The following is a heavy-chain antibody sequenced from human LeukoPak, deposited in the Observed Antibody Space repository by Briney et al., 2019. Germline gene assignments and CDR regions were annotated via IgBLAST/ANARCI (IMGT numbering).Heavy chain of an antibody. Sequence: GGSLRLSCAASGFTFSSNYMSWVRQAPGKGLEGVSVIYSGGSTYYAESVKGRFTISRHNSKNTLYLQMNSRRAEDTAVYYCRLITRTWIQLWSGLDYWGQGTLVTVSS. J-gene: IGHJ4*02. D-gene: IGHD5-18*01. CDR2: IYSGGST. CDR1: GFTFSSNY. V-gene: IGHV3-66*01. CDR3: RLITRTWIQLWSGLDY.